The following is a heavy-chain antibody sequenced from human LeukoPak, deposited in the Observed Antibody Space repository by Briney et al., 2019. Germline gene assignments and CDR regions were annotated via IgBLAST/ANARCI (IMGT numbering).Heavy chain of an antibody. V-gene: IGHV4-39*01. D-gene: IGHD5-18*01. CDR1: GGSISSSSYY. J-gene: IGHJ4*02. CDR3: ARHVDTAMVGFDY. Sequence: PSETLSLTCTVSGGSISSSSYYWGWIRQPPGKGLEWIGSIYYSGSTYYNPSLKSRVTTSVDTSKNQFSLKLSSVTAADTAVYYCARHVDTAMVGFDYWGQGTLVTVSS. CDR2: IYYSGST.